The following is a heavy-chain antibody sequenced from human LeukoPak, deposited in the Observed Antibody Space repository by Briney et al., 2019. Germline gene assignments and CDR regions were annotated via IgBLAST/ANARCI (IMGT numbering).Heavy chain of an antibody. J-gene: IGHJ4*02. Sequence: SETLSLTCTVSGYSISSGYYWGWIRQPPGKGLEWIGSIYHSGSTYYNPSLKSRVTISVDTSKNQFSLKLSSVTAADTAVYYCARGTRNYDFWSGYYQEGGFDYWGQGTLVTVSS. CDR3: ARGTRNYDFWSGYYQEGGFDY. CDR1: GYSISSGYY. V-gene: IGHV4-38-2*02. CDR2: IYHSGST. D-gene: IGHD3-3*01.